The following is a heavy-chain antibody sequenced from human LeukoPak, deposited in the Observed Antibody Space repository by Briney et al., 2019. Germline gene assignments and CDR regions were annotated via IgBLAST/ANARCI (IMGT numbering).Heavy chain of an antibody. V-gene: IGHV1-69*13. CDR1: GGTFSSYA. CDR2: IIPIFGTA. CDR3: ATPRWGGYGNEFDY. J-gene: IGHJ4*02. D-gene: IGHD5-12*01. Sequence: SVKVSCKASGGTFSSYAISWVRQAPGQGLEWMGGIIPIFGTANYAQKFQGRVTITADESTSTAYMELSSLRSEDTAVYYCATPRWGGYGNEFDYWGQGTLVTVSS.